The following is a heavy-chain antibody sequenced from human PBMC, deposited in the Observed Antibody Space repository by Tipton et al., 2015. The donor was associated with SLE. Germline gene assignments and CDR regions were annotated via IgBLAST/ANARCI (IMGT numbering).Heavy chain of an antibody. J-gene: IGHJ4*02. V-gene: IGHV4-59*08. D-gene: IGHD1-26*01. CDR2: IHYSGNI. CDR3: ASYIVGARTFDH. Sequence: GLVKPSETLSLTCTVSGGSINDYFWSWIRQPPGKGLEWIGHIHYSGNINYSPSLQSRVTVSVDTSKNQFSLKLSSVAAADTAVYYCASYIVGARTFDHWGQGTLVTVSS. CDR1: GGSINDYF.